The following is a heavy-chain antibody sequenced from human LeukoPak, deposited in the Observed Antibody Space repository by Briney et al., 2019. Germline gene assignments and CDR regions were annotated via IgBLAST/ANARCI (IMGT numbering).Heavy chain of an antibody. CDR3: ARDRRHGAVFWSGYYSDY. J-gene: IGHJ4*02. D-gene: IGHD3-3*01. CDR1: GFTFSSYA. CDR2: ISSSSSTI. V-gene: IGHV3-48*01. Sequence: GGSLRLSCAASGFTFSSYAMSWVRQAPGKGLEWVSYISSSSSTIYYADSVKGRFTISRDNAKNSLYLQMNSLRAEDTAVYYCARDRRHGAVFWSGYYSDYWGQGTLVTVSS.